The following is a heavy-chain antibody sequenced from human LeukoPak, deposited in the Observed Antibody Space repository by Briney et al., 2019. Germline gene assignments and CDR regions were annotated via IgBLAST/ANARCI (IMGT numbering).Heavy chain of an antibody. CDR3: ARAWMYSRTSWTFDY. V-gene: IGHV1-69*05. Sequence: PRASVKVSCKASGGTFSSYAISWVRQAPGQGLEWMGGIIPIFGTTNYAQKFQGRVTMTRDTSISTAYMELSSLGSEDTAVYYCARAWMYSRTSWTFDYWGRGTQVTVSS. D-gene: IGHD1-26*01. J-gene: IGHJ4*02. CDR2: IIPIFGTT. CDR1: GGTFSSYA.